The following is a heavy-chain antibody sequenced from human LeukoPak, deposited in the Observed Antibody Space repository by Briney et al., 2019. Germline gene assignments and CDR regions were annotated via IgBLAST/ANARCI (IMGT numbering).Heavy chain of an antibody. D-gene: IGHD3-9*01. V-gene: IGHV6-1*01. Sequence: SQTLSLTCAISGDSVSSNRAAWNWLRQSPSGGLEWLGRTYYRSKWYSDYAVSVKARITIIPDTSKNHFSLHLDSVTPEDTAVYFCTRVVEYYDILTGSPKGDNYFDSWGQGTLVTVSS. CDR1: GDSVSSNRAA. CDR3: TRVVEYYDILTGSPKGDNYFDS. J-gene: IGHJ4*02. CDR2: TYYRSKWYS.